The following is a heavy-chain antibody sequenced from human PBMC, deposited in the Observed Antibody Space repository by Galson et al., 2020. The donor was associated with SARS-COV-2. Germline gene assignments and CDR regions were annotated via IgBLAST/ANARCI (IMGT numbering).Heavy chain of an antibody. CDR1: GFTFSSYA. J-gene: IGHJ3*02. D-gene: IGHD1-26*01. Sequence: GVSLRLSCAASGFTFSSYAMHWVRQAPGKGLEWVAVISYDGSNKYYADSVKGRFTISRDNSKNTLYLQMNSLRAEDTAVYYCARPLGGSYYDAFDIWGQGTMVTVSS. CDR2: ISYDGSNK. CDR3: ARPLGGSYYDAFDI. V-gene: IGHV3-30*04.